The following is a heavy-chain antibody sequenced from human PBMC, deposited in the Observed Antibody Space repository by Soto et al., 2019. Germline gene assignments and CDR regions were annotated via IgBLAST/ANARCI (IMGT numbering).Heavy chain of an antibody. CDR2: IYWDDDK. CDR3: AHSLPPTGGSRGPFDY. Sequence: QITLKESGPTLVKPTQTLTLTCTFSGFSLSTSGVGVGWIRQPPGKALEWLALIYWDDDKRYSPSLKSRLTTTRATPKNQVSLTMTNMAPVNTATYYCAHSLPPTGGSRGPFDYGGQGTLVTVSS. V-gene: IGHV2-5*02. D-gene: IGHD3-16*01. J-gene: IGHJ4*02. CDR1: GFSLSTSGVG.